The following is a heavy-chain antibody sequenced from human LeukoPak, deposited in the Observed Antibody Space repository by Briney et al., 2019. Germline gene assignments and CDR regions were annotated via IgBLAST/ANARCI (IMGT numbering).Heavy chain of an antibody. CDR3: ARVISGYLAVAAPFDY. D-gene: IGHD6-19*01. CDR1: GFTFSIYT. Sequence: GGSLRLSCEASGFTFSIYTMNWVRQAPGKGLEWVSIISAGSRHIYYADSVRGRFTISRDDAKNSLYLQMNSLRAEDTAVYYCARVISGYLAVAAPFDYWGQGTLVTVSS. J-gene: IGHJ4*02. CDR2: ISAGSRHI. V-gene: IGHV3-21*01.